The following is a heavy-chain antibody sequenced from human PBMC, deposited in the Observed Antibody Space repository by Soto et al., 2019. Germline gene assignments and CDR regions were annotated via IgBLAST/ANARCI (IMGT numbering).Heavy chain of an antibody. CDR1: GGSFSGFY. J-gene: IGHJ6*02. CDR2: INQSGST. Sequence: SETLSLTCAVYGGSFSGFYWSWIRQPPGKGLEWIGGINQSGSTNSNPSLQSRVTISVDTSKNQFSLKLSSVTAADTAVYYCARVRMTLYYYYGMDVWGQGTTVTVSS. V-gene: IGHV4-34*01. D-gene: IGHD2-15*01. CDR3: ARVRMTLYYYYGMDV.